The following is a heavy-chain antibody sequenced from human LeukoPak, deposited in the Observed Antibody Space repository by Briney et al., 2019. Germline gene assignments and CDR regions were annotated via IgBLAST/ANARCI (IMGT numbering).Heavy chain of an antibody. CDR3: ARGTRTSYGLGY. Sequence: GGSLRLSRAASGFTVSSNYMSWVRQAPGKGLEWVSVIYSGGSTYYADSVKGRFTISRDNSKNTLYLQMNSLRAEDTAVYYCARGTRTSYGLGYWGQGTLVTVSS. CDR1: GFTVSSNY. J-gene: IGHJ4*02. D-gene: IGHD5-18*01. V-gene: IGHV3-53*01. CDR2: IYSGGST.